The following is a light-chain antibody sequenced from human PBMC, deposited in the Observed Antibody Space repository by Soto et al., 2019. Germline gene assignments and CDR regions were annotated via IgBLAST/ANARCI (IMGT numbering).Light chain of an antibody. Sequence: EIVMTQSPATLSVSPGERATLSCRASQNVSSNLAWYQQKAGQAPRLLIYDASTRASGIPARFSGSGSGTEFTLTISSLQSEDFAVYYCQQSEKWPPGVTFGLGTRLEIK. CDR2: DAS. CDR3: QQSEKWPPGVT. V-gene: IGKV3-15*01. J-gene: IGKJ2*01. CDR1: QNVSSN.